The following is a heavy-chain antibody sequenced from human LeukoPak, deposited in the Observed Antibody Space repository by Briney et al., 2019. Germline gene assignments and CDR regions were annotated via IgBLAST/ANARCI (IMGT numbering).Heavy chain of an antibody. CDR2: IRYDGSNK. Sequence: GGSLRLSCAASGFTFSTYAMSWVHQAPGKGLEWVAFIRYDGSNKYYADSVKGRFTISRDNSKNTLYLQMNSLRAEDTAVYYCAKEDSSGYYPTYFDYWGQGTLVTVSS. CDR1: GFTFSTYA. J-gene: IGHJ4*02. CDR3: AKEDSSGYYPTYFDY. D-gene: IGHD3-22*01. V-gene: IGHV3-30*02.